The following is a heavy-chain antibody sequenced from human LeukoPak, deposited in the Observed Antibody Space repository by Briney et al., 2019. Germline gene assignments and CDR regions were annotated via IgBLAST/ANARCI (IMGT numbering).Heavy chain of an antibody. D-gene: IGHD2-15*01. CDR2: IWYDGGNK. CDR1: GFTFTSYG. Sequence: GRSLRLSCAASGFTFTSYGMHWVRQAPGKGLEWSAVIWYDGGNKYYADSVRGRFTISRDNSRNTLYLQRNILRAEDTAVYYCARDGERYWSGGSCYVDYWGQGTLVTVSS. CDR3: ARDGERYWSGGSCYVDY. J-gene: IGHJ4*02. V-gene: IGHV3-33*01.